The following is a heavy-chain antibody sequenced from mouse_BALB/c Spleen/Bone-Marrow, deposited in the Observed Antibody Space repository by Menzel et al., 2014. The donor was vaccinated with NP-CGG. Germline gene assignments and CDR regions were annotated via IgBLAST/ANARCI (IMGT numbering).Heavy chain of an antibody. CDR3: AAYYRYLAWFAY. V-gene: IGHV14-3*02. CDR2: IDPANGNT. CDR1: GFNIKDTY. Sequence: EVQLQQSGAELVKPGASVKLSCTASGFNIKDTYMHWVKQRPEQGLEWIGRIDPANGNTKYDPKFQGKATITADTSSNTAYLQLSSLTSEDTAVYYCAAYYRYLAWFAYWGQGTQVTVSA. J-gene: IGHJ3*01. D-gene: IGHD2-14*01.